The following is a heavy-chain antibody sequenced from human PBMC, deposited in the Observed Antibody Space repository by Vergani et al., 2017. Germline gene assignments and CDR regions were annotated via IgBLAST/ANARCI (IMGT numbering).Heavy chain of an antibody. D-gene: IGHD2-21*02. Sequence: VQLVESGGGVVQPGRSLRLSCAASGFTFSSYWMHWVRQAPGKGLVWVSRINSDGSSTSYADSVKGRFTISRDNAKNTLYLQMNSLRAEDTAVYYCANRGVVTAIRGFDYWGQGTLVTVSS. CDR2: INSDGSST. CDR3: ANRGVVTAIRGFDY. J-gene: IGHJ4*02. V-gene: IGHV3-74*02. CDR1: GFTFSSYW.